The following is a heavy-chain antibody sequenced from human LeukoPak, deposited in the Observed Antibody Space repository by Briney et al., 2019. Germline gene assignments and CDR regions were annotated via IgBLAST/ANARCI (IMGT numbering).Heavy chain of an antibody. CDR1: GGTFSSYA. D-gene: IGHD2-15*01. V-gene: IGHV1-69*06. Sequence: ASVKVSCKASGGTFSSYAISWVRQAPGQGLEWMGGIIPIFGTANYAQKFQGRVTITADKSTSTAHMELSSLRSEDTAVYYCATRNKDIVVDDSPVMDVWGKGTTVTVSS. CDR2: IIPIFGTA. J-gene: IGHJ6*04. CDR3: ATRNKDIVVDDSPVMDV.